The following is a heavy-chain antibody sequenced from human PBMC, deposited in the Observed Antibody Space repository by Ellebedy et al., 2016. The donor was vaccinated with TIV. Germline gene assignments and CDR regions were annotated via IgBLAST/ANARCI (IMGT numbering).Heavy chain of an antibody. V-gene: IGHV1-69*13. J-gene: IGHJ6*03. CDR3: ARGKGGPYYYYMDV. D-gene: IGHD2-15*01. CDR2: IIPIFGTA. Sequence: SVKVSXXASGGTFSSYAISWARQAPGQGLEWMGGIIPIFGTANYAQKFQGRVTITADESTSTAYMELSSLRSEDTAVYYCARGKGGPYYYYMDVWGKGTTVTVSS. CDR1: GGTFSSYA.